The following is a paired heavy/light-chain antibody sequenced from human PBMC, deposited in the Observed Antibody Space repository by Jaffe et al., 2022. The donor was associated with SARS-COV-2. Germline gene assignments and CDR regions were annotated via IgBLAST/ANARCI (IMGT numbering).Light chain of an antibody. V-gene: IGLV3-25*03. CDR3: QSADSSGTYNWV. J-gene: IGLJ3*02. CDR1: ALPKQY. CDR2: RDN. Sequence: SYKLTQPPSVSVSPGQTARITCSGDALPKQYAYWYQQKPGQAPVEVIHRDNERPSGIPERFSGSSSGTTVTLTISGVQAEDEADYYCQSADSSGTYNWVFGGGTKLTVL.
Heavy chain of an antibody. CDR3: ARGQPPLNCGDDCYHH. CDR1: GYTFTNYP. V-gene: IGHV7-4-1*02. J-gene: IGHJ1*01. Sequence: QVQLVQSGSELKKPGASVKVSCKASGYTFTNYPMNWVRQAPGQGLEWMGWINTNTGNPMYAQGFTGRFVFSLDTSVSTAYLQISSLKAEDTAVYYCARGQPPLNCGDDCYHHWGQGTPVTVSS. D-gene: IGHD2-21*02. CDR2: INTNTGNP.